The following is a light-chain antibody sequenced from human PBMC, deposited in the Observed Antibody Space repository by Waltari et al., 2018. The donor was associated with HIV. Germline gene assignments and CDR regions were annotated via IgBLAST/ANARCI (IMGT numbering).Light chain of an antibody. J-gene: IGLJ2*01. V-gene: IGLV2-14*01. Sequence: QSALTQPASVSGSPGQSITISCAGSSSDVGGYNFVSWYQQHPGNAPKLMVYEVSNRPSGFSNRFSGSKSGNTASLTISGLQAEDEAVYYCSSYTTTSNVELFGGGTKLTVL. CDR2: EVS. CDR1: SSDVGGYNF. CDR3: SSYTTTSNVEL.